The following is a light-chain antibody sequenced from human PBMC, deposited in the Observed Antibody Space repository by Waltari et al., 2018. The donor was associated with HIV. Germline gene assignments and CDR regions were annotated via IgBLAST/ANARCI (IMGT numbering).Light chain of an antibody. Sequence: QSALTQPASVSGSPGQRITIPCTGTGSDVVSFNLASWYQHHQGKAPKLIIYEVNQRPSGVSNRFSGSKSDNTASLTISGLQADDEADYYCCSYAGTRLVFGGGTKLTVL. J-gene: IGLJ2*01. V-gene: IGLV2-23*02. CDR2: EVN. CDR1: GSDVVSFNL. CDR3: CSYAGTRLV.